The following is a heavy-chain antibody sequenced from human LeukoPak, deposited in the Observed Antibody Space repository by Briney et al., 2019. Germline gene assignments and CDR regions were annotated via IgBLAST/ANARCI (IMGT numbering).Heavy chain of an antibody. V-gene: IGHV4-59*12. D-gene: IGHD3-10*01. CDR2: IYYSGST. CDR3: ARRGRITMVRGVIDY. Sequence: SETLSLTCTVSGGSISSYYWSWIRQPPGKGLEWIGYIYYSGSTNYNPSLKSRVTISVDTSKNQFSLKLSSVTAADTAVYYCARRGRITMVRGVIDYWGQGTLVTVSS. J-gene: IGHJ4*02. CDR1: GGSISSYY.